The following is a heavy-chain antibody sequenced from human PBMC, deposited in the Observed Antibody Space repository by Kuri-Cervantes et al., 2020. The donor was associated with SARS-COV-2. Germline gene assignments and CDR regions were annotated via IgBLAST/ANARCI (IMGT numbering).Heavy chain of an antibody. Sequence: SVKVSCKASGGTFSSYAISWVRQAPGQGLEWMGGIIPIFGTANYAQKFQGRVTITADKSTSTAYMELNSLTSEDTAVYYCARDREGGSGWFDPWGQGTLVTGSS. D-gene: IGHD3-16*01. J-gene: IGHJ5*02. CDR3: ARDREGGSGWFDP. CDR1: GGTFSSYA. V-gene: IGHV1-69*06. CDR2: IIPIFGTA.